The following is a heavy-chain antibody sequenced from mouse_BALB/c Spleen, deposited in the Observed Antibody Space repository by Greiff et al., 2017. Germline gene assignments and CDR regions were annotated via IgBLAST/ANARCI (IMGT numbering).Heavy chain of an antibody. CDR3: ARDLTGYAMDY. D-gene: IGHD4-1*01. CDR2: IWAGGST. J-gene: IGHJ4*01. V-gene: IGHV2-9*02. Sequence: VKLMESGPGLVQPSQSLSITCTVSGFSLTSYGVHWVRQSPGKGLEWLGVIWAGGSTNYNSALMSRLSISKDNSKSQVFLKMNSLQTDDTAMYYCARDLTGYAMDYWGQGTSVTVSS. CDR1: GFSLTSYG.